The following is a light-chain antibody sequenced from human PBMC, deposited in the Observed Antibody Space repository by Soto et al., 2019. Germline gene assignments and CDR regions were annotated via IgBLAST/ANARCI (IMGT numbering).Light chain of an antibody. CDR3: SSYSSSSTLLYV. CDR2: DVS. Sequence: QSVLTQPASVSGSPGQSITISCTGTSSDVGGYNYVSWYQQHPGKAPKLMIYDVSNRPSGLSNRFSGSKSGNTASLTISRLQAEDEADYYCSSYSSSSTLLYVFGTGTKLTVL. CDR1: SSDVGGYNY. J-gene: IGLJ1*01. V-gene: IGLV2-14*01.